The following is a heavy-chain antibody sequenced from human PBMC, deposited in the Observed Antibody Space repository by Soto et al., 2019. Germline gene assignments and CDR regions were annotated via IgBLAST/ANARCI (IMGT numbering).Heavy chain of an antibody. J-gene: IGHJ6*02. Sequence: QVQLVQSGAEVKKPGASVKVSCKASGYTFTSYDINWVRQATGQGLEGMGWMNTNSGNTGYAQKFQGRGTMTRNTSITTAYMVLSSLRSEDTAVYYCARWPDGYYYYGMDVWGQGTTVTVSS. CDR3: ARWPDGYYYYGMDV. CDR1: GYTFTSYD. CDR2: MNTNSGNT. V-gene: IGHV1-8*01.